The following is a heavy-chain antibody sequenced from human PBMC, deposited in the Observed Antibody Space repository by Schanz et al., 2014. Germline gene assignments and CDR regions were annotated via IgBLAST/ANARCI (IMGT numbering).Heavy chain of an antibody. CDR3: ARTASHDVWRGYIPHYAFDL. D-gene: IGHD3-3*01. CDR1: GYTFTDYY. J-gene: IGHJ3*01. CDR2: INPNSGGT. V-gene: IGHV1-2*06. Sequence: QVQLVQSGAEVKKLGASVKVSCKASGYTFTDYYMHWVRQAPGQGLEWMGRINPNSGGTNYAQKFQGRVTMTSDTSITTVYMEVNSLTSDDTAVFYCARTASHDVWRGYIPHYAFDLWGQGTVVIVSS.